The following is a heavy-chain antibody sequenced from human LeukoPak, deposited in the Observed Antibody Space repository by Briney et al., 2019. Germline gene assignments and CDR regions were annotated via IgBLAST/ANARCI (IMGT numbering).Heavy chain of an antibody. D-gene: IGHD1-26*01. J-gene: IGHJ3*02. CDR1: GYTFTSYG. CDR2: ISAYNGNT. V-gene: IGHV1-18*01. Sequence: ASVKVSCKASGYTFTSYGISWVRQAPGQGLEWMGWISAYNGNTNYAQKLQGRVTTTTDTSTSTAYMELRSLRSDDTAVYYCARTRSGSYGKAFDIWGQGTMVTVSS. CDR3: ARTRSGSYGKAFDI.